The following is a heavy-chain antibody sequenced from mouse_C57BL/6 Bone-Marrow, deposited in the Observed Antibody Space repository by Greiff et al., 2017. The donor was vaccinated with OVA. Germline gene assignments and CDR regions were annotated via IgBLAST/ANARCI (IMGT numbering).Heavy chain of an antibody. D-gene: IGHD4-1*02. V-gene: IGHV1-76*01. CDR1: GYTFTDYY. Sequence: QVQLQQSGAELVRPGASVKLSCKASGYTFTDYYINWVKQRPGQGLEWIARIYPGSGNTYYNEKFKGTATLTAEKSSSTAYMQLSSLTSENSSVYFCAKSQLGQEAMDYWGQGTSVTVSS. J-gene: IGHJ4*01. CDR3: AKSQLGQEAMDY. CDR2: IYPGSGNT.